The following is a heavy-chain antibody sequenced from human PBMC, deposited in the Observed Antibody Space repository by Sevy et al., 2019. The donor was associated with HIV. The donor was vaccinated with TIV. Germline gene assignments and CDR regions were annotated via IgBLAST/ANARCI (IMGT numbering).Heavy chain of an antibody. CDR3: AREIAGTGAFDI. V-gene: IGHV6-1*01. Sequence: KQSQTLSLTCAISGDSVSSNSAAWNWIRQSPSRGLEWLGRTYYRSKWYNHYAVSVKSRITISPDTSKNQFSLQLNSATPEDTALYYCAREIAGTGAFDIWGQGTMVTVSS. D-gene: IGHD1-20*01. CDR1: GDSVSSNSAA. J-gene: IGHJ3*02. CDR2: TYYRSKWYN.